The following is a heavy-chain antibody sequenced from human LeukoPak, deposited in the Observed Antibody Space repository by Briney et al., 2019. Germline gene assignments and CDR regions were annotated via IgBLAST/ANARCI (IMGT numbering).Heavy chain of an antibody. CDR3: ARDGTAAGLYFDL. CDR2: IRQDGSEK. CDR1: GFTFTGYW. J-gene: IGHJ4*01. Sequence: PGGSLRLSCAASGFTFTGYWMNWVRQAPGKGLEWVASIRQDGSEKTYVDSVKGRFTISRDNTKNSLSLQVNSLRVEDTAVYYCARDGTAAGLYFDLWGQGTLVTVSS. V-gene: IGHV3-7*01. D-gene: IGHD6-13*01.